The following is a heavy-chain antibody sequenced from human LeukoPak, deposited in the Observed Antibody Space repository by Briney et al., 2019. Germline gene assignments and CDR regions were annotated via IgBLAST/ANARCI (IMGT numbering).Heavy chain of an antibody. D-gene: IGHD2-15*01. Sequence: ASVKVSCKASGYRFTSYGISWVRQAPGQGLEWMGWISAYNGNTNYAQKLQGRVTMTTDTSTSTAYMELSSLRSEDTAVYYCATKKLGYCSGGSCYSRDFDYWGQGTLVTVSS. CDR1: GYRFTSYG. V-gene: IGHV1-18*01. CDR2: ISAYNGNT. CDR3: ATKKLGYCSGGSCYSRDFDY. J-gene: IGHJ4*02.